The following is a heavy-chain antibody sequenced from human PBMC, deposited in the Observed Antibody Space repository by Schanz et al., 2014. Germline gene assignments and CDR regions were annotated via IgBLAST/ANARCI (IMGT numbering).Heavy chain of an antibody. CDR1: GFVFGDYY. Sequence: VQLLESGGGLVQPGGSLRLSCAASGFVFGDYYMTWIRQAPGKGLEWLSYISDSGTYTNYADSVKGRFTISRDNSKNTLYLQMNSLRAEDTAVYYCARDHTTESYYSAGPPIDYWGQGTLLTVSS. CDR3: ARDHTTESYYSAGPPIDY. CDR2: ISDSGTYT. J-gene: IGHJ4*02. V-gene: IGHV3-11*03. D-gene: IGHD1-26*01.